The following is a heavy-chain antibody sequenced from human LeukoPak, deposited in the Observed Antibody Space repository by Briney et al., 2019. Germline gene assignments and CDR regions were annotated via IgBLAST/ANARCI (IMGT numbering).Heavy chain of an antibody. D-gene: IGHD3-22*01. V-gene: IGHV3-21*01. CDR2: ISSSSSYI. CDR3: AREMYYYDSSGYYHAFDI. Sequence: GGSLRLSCAASGFTFSSYAMGWVRQAPGKGLEWVSSISSSSSYIYYADSVKGRFTISRDNAKNSLYLQMNSLRAEDTAVYYCAREMYYYDSSGYYHAFDIWGQGTMVTVSS. CDR1: GFTFSSYA. J-gene: IGHJ3*02.